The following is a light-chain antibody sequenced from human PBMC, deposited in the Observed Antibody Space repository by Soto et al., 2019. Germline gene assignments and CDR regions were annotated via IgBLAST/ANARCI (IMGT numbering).Light chain of an antibody. Sequence: ELVMTQSPATLSVSPGERATLSCRTSQSVSSSLAWYQQQPGQAPRLLIYGASTRATGIPARFSGSGSGTEFTLTISSLESEDFAVYYCQQYYNWLWTFGQGTKVEIK. CDR1: QSVSSS. CDR3: QQYYNWLWT. CDR2: GAS. J-gene: IGKJ1*01. V-gene: IGKV3-15*01.